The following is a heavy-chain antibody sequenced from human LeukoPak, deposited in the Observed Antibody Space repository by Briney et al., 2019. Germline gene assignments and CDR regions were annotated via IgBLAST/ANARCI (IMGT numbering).Heavy chain of an antibody. D-gene: IGHD1-26*01. CDR3: ARGIVGATTLDYFDY. V-gene: IGHV1-2*02. CDR2: INPNSSGT. J-gene: IGHJ4*02. Sequence: GASVKVSCKASGYTFTGYYMHWVRQAPGQGLEWMGWINPNSSGTNYAQKFQGRVTMTRDTSISTVYMELSRLRSDDTAVYYCARGIVGATTLDYFDYWGRGTLVTVSS. CDR1: GYTFTGYY.